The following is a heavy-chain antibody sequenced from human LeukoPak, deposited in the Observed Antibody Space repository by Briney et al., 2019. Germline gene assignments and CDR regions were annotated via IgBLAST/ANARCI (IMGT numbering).Heavy chain of an antibody. D-gene: IGHD1-26*01. Sequence: ASVKVSCKASGGTFSSYAISWVRQAPGQGLEWMGGIIPIFGTANYAQKFQGRVTITADESTSTAYMELSSLRSEDTAVYYCATGPLGGSYTVAFDIWGQGTMVTVSS. V-gene: IGHV1-69*01. J-gene: IGHJ3*02. CDR1: GGTFSSYA. CDR2: IIPIFGTA. CDR3: ATGPLGGSYTVAFDI.